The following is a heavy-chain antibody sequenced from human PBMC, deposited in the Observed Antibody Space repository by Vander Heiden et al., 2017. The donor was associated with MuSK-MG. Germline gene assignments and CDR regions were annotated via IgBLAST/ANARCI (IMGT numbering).Heavy chain of an antibody. CDR1: EFTFSSYA. V-gene: IGHV3-23*01. CDR3: AKFSTVTTLTAFDY. D-gene: IGHD4-17*01. J-gene: IGHJ4*02. CDR2: ISGSGGST. Sequence: EVQLLESGGGLVLPGGSLRLSCAASEFTFSSYAMGWVRQAPGKGLEWVSAISGSGGSTYYADSVKGRFTISRDNSKNTLYLQMNSLRAEDTAVYYCAKFSTVTTLTAFDYWGQGTLVTVSS.